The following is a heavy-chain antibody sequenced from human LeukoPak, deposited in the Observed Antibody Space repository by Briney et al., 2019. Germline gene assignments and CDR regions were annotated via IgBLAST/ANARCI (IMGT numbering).Heavy chain of an antibody. Sequence: SQTLSLTCAISGDSVSTISAAWNWNRQSPSRGLEWLGRTYYRSKWYNDYAVSVKSRITINPDTSKNQFSLQLNSVTPEDTAVYYCAREASDAFDIWGQGTMVTVSS. CDR1: GDSVSTISAA. J-gene: IGHJ3*02. CDR2: TYYRSKWYN. CDR3: AREASDAFDI. V-gene: IGHV6-1*01.